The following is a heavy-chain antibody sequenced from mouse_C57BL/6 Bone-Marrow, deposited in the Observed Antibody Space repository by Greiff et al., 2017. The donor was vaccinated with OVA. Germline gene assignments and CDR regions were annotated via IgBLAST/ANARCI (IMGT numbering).Heavy chain of an antibody. CDR2: FDPSDSYT. CDR1: GYTFTSYW. CDR3: ARKGFAY. Sequence: QVQLKQPGAELAMPGASVKLSCKASGYTFTSYWMHWVKQRPGQGLEWIGEFDPSDSYTNYNQKFKGKSTLTVDKSSSTAYMQLSSLTSEDSAVYYCARKGFAYWGQGTLVTVSA. V-gene: IGHV1-69*01. J-gene: IGHJ3*01.